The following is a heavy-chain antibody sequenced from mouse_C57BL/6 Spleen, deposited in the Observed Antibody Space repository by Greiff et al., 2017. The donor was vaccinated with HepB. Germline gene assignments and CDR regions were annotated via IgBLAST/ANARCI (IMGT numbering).Heavy chain of an antibody. Sequence: AQLQQSGPELVKPGASVKISCKASGYAFSSSWMNWVKQRPGKGLEWIGRIYPGDGDTNYNGKFKGKATLTADKSSSTAYMQLSSLTSEDSAVYFCARTIYYDYDWFAYWGQGTLVTVSA. CDR2: IYPGDGDT. J-gene: IGHJ3*01. D-gene: IGHD2-4*01. CDR1: GYAFSSSW. V-gene: IGHV1-82*01. CDR3: ARTIYYDYDWFAY.